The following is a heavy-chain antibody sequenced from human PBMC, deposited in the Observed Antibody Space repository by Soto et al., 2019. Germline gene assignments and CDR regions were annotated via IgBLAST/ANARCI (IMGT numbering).Heavy chain of an antibody. D-gene: IGHD3-9*01. J-gene: IGHJ6*02. V-gene: IGHV1-69*06. CDR2: IIPLHNTS. CDR3: AKWSDWSPLYYHGVDV. Sequence: QVHLLQSGAEVKKPGSSLKVSCKVSGGAFSNYSFNWVRHTPGQGLEWLGGIIPLHNTSNYSLKFVGRVSVTADISSSTVFMHLSGLTSGDTATYYCAKWSDWSPLYYHGVDVWGQGTTVTVSS. CDR1: GGAFSNYS.